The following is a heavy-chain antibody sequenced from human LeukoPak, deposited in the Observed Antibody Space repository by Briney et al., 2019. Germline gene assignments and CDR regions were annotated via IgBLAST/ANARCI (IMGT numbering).Heavy chain of an antibody. J-gene: IGHJ4*02. CDR3: ARDSTGTTWQLDY. CDR2: LIPMFRTP. V-gene: IGHV1-69*05. D-gene: IGHD1-1*01. CDR1: GGAFSSYA. Sequence: SVKVSCKAAGGAFSSYAFSWVRQAPGQGLEWMGGLIPMFRTPNYAQKFLGRVTITTDESTSTAYMELTSLGADDTAEYYCARDSTGTTWQLDYWGQGTLVTVSS.